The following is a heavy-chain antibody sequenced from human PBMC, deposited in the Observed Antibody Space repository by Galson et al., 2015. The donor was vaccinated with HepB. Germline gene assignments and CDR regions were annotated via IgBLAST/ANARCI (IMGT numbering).Heavy chain of an antibody. V-gene: IGHV3-74*01. Sequence: SLRLSCAASGFTFSDFWMHWVRRAPGKGLVWVSRINGDGRTTTYAASVKGRFTISRDNANNAVYLQMKSLRDEDTAVYYCARGRLSSSVYTLGYWGQGTLVTVSS. CDR1: GFTFSDFW. CDR2: INGDGRTT. D-gene: IGHD3-22*01. CDR3: ARGRLSSSVYTLGY. J-gene: IGHJ4*02.